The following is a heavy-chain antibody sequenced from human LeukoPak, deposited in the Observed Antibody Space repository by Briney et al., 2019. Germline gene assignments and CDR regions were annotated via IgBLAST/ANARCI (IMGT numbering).Heavy chain of an antibody. V-gene: IGHV3-11*06. Sequence: PGGSLRLSCAASGFTFSDYYMSWIRQAPGKGLEWVSSITSSSSYIYYADSVKGRFTISRHNAKNSLYLQLNSLRAEDTAVYYCVRLYDDYTNGHFDSWGQGTLVTVSS. CDR1: GFTFSDYY. J-gene: IGHJ4*02. D-gene: IGHD4-11*01. CDR3: VRLYDDYTNGHFDS. CDR2: ITSSSSYI.